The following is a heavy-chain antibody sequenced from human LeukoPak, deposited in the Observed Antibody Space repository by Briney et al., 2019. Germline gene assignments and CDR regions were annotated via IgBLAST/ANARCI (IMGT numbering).Heavy chain of an antibody. J-gene: IGHJ5*02. D-gene: IGHD6-19*01. CDR3: AKDRADNWFDP. CDR2: IDYSGRT. Sequence: SETLSLTCTVSGGSIASGDYYWGWLRQPPWKGLEWIGYIDYSGRTYYNPALKSPVTISVDTSKNQFSMKLNSVTAADTAVYYCAKDRADNWFDPWGQGTLVTVSS. V-gene: IGHV4-30-4*01. CDR1: GGSIASGDYY.